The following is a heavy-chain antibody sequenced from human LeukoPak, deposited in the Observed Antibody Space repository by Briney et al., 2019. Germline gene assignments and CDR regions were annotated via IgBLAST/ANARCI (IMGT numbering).Heavy chain of an antibody. V-gene: IGHV4-30-4*01. CDR2: IYYSGGT. CDR3: ARVIGRLEMATDY. D-gene: IGHD5-24*01. Sequence: PSETLSLTCTVSGGSISSGDYYWSWIRQPPGKGLEWIGYIYYSGGTYYNPSLKSRVTISVDTSKNQFSLKLSSVTAADTAVCYCARVIGRLEMATDYWGQGTLVTVSS. J-gene: IGHJ4*02. CDR1: GGSISSGDYY.